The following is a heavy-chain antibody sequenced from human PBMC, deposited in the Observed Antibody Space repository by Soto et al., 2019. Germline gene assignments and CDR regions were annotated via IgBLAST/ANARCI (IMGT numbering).Heavy chain of an antibody. CDR3: ARRYGGAFDI. CDR2: IYYSGST. D-gene: IGHD4-17*01. Sequence: QVQLQESGPGLVKPSETLSLTCTVSGGSISSYYWNWIRQPPGKGLEWIGYIYYSGSTNYNPSLTRRVTISVDTSKNQFSLKLSSVTAADTAVYYCARRYGGAFDIWGQGTMVTVSS. V-gene: IGHV4-59*08. CDR1: GGSISSYY. J-gene: IGHJ3*02.